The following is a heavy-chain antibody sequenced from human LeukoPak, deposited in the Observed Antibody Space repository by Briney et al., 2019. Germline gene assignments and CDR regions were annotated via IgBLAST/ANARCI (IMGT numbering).Heavy chain of an antibody. CDR1: GGSFSGYY. D-gene: IGHD3-22*01. J-gene: IGHJ4*02. Sequence: SETLSLTCAVYGGSFSGYYWSWIRHPPGKGLEWIGEINHRGSTNYNPSLKSRVTISVDQSKNQFSLKLSSVTAADTAGYYCARLGSSGYGLVDYWGQGTLVTVSS. V-gene: IGHV4-34*01. CDR3: ARLGSSGYGLVDY. CDR2: INHRGST.